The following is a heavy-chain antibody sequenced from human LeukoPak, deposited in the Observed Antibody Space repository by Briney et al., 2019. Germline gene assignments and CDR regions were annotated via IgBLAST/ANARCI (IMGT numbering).Heavy chain of an antibody. CDR3: AKYAIFGVVITPLDY. CDR1: GFTFSTSA. D-gene: IGHD3-3*01. Sequence: GGSLRLSCAASGFTFSTSAMSWVRQAPGKGLEWVSAISGSGGSTYYADSVKGRFTISRDNSKNTLYLQMNSLRAEDTAVYYCAKYAIFGVVITPLDYWGQGTLVTVSS. V-gene: IGHV3-23*01. CDR2: ISGSGGST. J-gene: IGHJ4*02.